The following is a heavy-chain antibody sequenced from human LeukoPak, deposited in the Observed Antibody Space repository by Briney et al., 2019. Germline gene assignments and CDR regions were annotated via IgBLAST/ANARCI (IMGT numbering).Heavy chain of an antibody. D-gene: IGHD4-17*01. J-gene: IGHJ4*02. CDR3: ARDPHGFDYGDSEYYFDY. Sequence: GGALRHSRVASLFTFLTYLMTSGRQAPRRGLESVANIKQDGSEKYCVESLKGRLTISRDNYKNSLYMQMNSLRAEDKAVYYCARDPHGFDYGDSEYYFDYWGQGTLVTVSS. CDR1: LFTFLTYL. V-gene: IGHV3-7*01. CDR2: IKQDGSEK.